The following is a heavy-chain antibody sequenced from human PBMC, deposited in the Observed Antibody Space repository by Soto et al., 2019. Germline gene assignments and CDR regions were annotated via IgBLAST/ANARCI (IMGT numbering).Heavy chain of an antibody. J-gene: IGHJ3*02. V-gene: IGHV3-7*04. CDR3: ARGDYYDSSGPFSDAFDI. CDR2: IKPDGSEK. CDR1: GFTFSTYA. D-gene: IGHD3-22*01. Sequence: PGGSLRLSCAASGFTFSTYAIAWVRQAPGKGLEWVANIKPDGSEKWYVDSVKGRFTISRDNAKNSLYLQMNSLRAEDTAMYYCARGDYYDSSGPFSDAFDIWGQGTMVTVSS.